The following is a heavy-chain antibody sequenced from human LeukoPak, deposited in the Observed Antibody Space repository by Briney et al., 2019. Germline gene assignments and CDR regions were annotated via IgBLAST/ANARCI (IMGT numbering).Heavy chain of an antibody. J-gene: IGHJ6*02. D-gene: IGHD3-3*01. V-gene: IGHV1-69*13. CDR2: IIPIFGTA. CDR1: GGTFSSYV. CDR3: ARGLITIFGVVILNTYGMDV. Sequence: SVKVSCKASGGTFSSYVISWVRQAPGQGLEWMGGIIPIFGTANYAQKFLGRVTITADESTSTACLELSSLRSEDSAVYYCARGLITIFGVVILNTYGMDVWGQGTTVTVSS.